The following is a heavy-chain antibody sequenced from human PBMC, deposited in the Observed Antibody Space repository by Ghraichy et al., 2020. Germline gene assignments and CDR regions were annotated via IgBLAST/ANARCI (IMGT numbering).Heavy chain of an antibody. CDR2: IKQDGSEK. CDR1: GFTFSSYW. J-gene: IGHJ6*02. Sequence: GGSLRLSCAASGFTFSSYWMSWVRQAPGKGLEWVANIKQDGSEKYYVDSVKGRFTISRDNAKNSLYLQMNSLRAEDTAVYYCAREYSSGWYVLGFYYYYGMDVWGQGTTVTVSS. D-gene: IGHD6-19*01. V-gene: IGHV3-7*03. CDR3: AREYSSGWYVLGFYYYYGMDV.